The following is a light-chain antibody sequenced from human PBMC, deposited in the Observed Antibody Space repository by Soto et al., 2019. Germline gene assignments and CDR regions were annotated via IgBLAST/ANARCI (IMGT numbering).Light chain of an antibody. V-gene: IGLV4-69*01. J-gene: IGLJ2*01. CDR2: LNSDGSH. Sequence: QLVLTQSPSASASLGDSVKLTCTLSSGHSNYAIAWHQQQPEKGPRYLMKLNSDGSHSKADGIPDRFSGSSSGAARYLTISSLQSVDEADYYCQTWGTGIPVFGGGTKLTVL. CDR1: SGHSNYA. CDR3: QTWGTGIPV.